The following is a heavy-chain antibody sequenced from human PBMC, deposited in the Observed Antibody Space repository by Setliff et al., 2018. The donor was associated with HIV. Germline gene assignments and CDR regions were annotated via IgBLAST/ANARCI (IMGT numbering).Heavy chain of an antibody. D-gene: IGHD3-22*01. CDR3: ARAVGALDSSGYLSYYFDL. J-gene: IGHJ4*02. V-gene: IGHV1-8*02. Sequence: ASVKVSCKASGGTFTSYAIHWVRQAPGQGLEWMGWMTPNSGDTGHAQRFQGRLTMTRNTSISTAYMELNSLRSEDTAIYYCARAVGALDSSGYLSYYFDLWGQGTLVTVSS. CDR1: GGTFTSYA. CDR2: MTPNSGDT.